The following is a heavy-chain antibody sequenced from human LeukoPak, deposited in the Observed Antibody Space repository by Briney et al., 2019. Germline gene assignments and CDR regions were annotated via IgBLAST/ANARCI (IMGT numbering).Heavy chain of an antibody. V-gene: IGHV4-59*01. D-gene: IGHD3-10*01. Sequence: SETLSLTCTVSGGSISSYYWSWIRQPPGKGLVWIGYIYYSGSTNYNPSLKSRVTISVDTSKNQFSLKLSSVTAADTAVYYCARFSMVRGEGGNWFDPWGQGTLVTVSS. J-gene: IGHJ5*02. CDR1: GGSISSYY. CDR2: IYYSGST. CDR3: ARFSMVRGEGGNWFDP.